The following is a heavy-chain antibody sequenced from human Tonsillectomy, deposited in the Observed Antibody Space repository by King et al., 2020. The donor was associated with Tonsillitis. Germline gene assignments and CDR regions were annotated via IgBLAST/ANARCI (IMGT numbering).Heavy chain of an antibody. CDR2: MNPDNGNT. CDR1: GYNFRNYD. V-gene: IGHV1-8*02. CDR3: ALENNSGRYPRGSLDP. J-gene: IGHJ5*02. D-gene: IGHD1/OR15-1a*01. Sequence: QLVQSGAEVTKPGASVRVSCKTSGYNFRNYDINWVRQATGQGLEWMGWMNPDNGNTGQAQKFQGSLRLTRDTATGTAYMDLSSLRYTDTGVYYCALENNSGRYPRGSLDPWGQGSLIIVSS.